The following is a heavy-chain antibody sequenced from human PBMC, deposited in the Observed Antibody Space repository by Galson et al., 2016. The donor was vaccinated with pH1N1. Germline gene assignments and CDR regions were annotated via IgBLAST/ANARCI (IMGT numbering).Heavy chain of an antibody. V-gene: IGHV6-1*01. J-gene: IGHJ4*02. CDR1: GDSVSSNSAA. D-gene: IGHD6-19*01. Sequence: CAISGDSVSSNSAAWHWIRQSPSRGLEWLGRTYYRSKWFYNYAVSVQGRITINPDTSKNQFHLQLNSVTPEDTAVYYCERHSPGRAVRVFDCWGQGTRVTVSS. CDR3: ERHSPGRAVRVFDC. CDR2: TYYRSKWFY.